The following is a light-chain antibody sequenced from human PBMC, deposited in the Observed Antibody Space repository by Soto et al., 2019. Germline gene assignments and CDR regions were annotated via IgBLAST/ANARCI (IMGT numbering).Light chain of an antibody. CDR1: QSISTY. V-gene: IGKV1-39*01. J-gene: IGKJ1*01. Sequence: DIQMTQSPSSLSASVGDRVTITCRASQSISTYLNWYQQKPGKAPKLLIYAASSLQSGVPSRFSGSGSGTDFTLTISSLQPEHFATSCCQKSYSTTRTFVQGTKVDIK. CDR2: AAS. CDR3: QKSYSTTRT.